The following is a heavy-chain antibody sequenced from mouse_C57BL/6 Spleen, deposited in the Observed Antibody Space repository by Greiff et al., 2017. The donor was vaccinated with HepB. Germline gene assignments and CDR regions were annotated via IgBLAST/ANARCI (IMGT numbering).Heavy chain of an antibody. CDR2: IDPENGDT. V-gene: IGHV14-4*01. CDR1: GFNFKDDY. Sequence: EVQLQQSGAELVRPGASVKLSCTASGFNFKDDYMHWVKQRPEQGLEWIGWIDPENGDTESASKFQGKATIAADTASNTAYLQLSSLTSEDTAVYYCTTGAKVVAEGYFDYWGQGTTLTVSS. J-gene: IGHJ2*01. CDR3: TTGAKVVAEGYFDY. D-gene: IGHD1-1*01.